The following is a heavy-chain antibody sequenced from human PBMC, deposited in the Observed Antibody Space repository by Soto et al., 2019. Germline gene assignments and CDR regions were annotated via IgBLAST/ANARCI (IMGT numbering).Heavy chain of an antibody. Sequence: ASVKVSCKASGYSFTGYYVHWLRQAPGQGPEWMGWINPNTGDAKYAQKFRGWVTLTRDTSISTAYMEMKRLKSDDTAVFYCVREGGTLGHSPGELFPTQNYHYYGMDVWGQGTTVTVS. D-gene: IGHD3-10*01. J-gene: IGHJ6*02. CDR3: VREGGTLGHSPGELFPTQNYHYYGMDV. CDR2: INPNTGDA. CDR1: GYSFTGYY. V-gene: IGHV1-2*04.